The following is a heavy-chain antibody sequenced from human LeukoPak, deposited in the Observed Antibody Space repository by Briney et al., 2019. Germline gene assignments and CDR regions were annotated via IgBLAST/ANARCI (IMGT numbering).Heavy chain of an antibody. V-gene: IGHV4-59*11. D-gene: IGHD3-10*01. J-gene: IGHJ4*02. CDR2: IYYSGST. Sequence: PSETLSLTCTVSGDSISSHYWSWIRQPPGKGLEWIGYIYYSGSTNYNPSLKSRVTISVDTSKNQFSLKLSSVTAADTAVYYCARRGYGSGSYYNDYWGQGTLVTVSS. CDR1: GDSISSHY. CDR3: ARRGYGSGSYYNDY.